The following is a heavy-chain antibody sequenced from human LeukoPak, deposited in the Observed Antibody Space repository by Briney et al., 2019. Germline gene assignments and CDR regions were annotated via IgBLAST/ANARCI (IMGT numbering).Heavy chain of an antibody. Sequence: RSETLSLTCAVYGGSFSRYYWSWIRQPPGKGLEWIGEINHVGTTNYNPSLKSRLTISVDTSKNQFSLKLNSVTAADTAVYYCARGRTEGGDFDYWGQGTLVTVSS. J-gene: IGHJ4*02. CDR1: GGSFSRYY. D-gene: IGHD6-25*01. CDR3: ARGRTEGGDFDY. CDR2: INHVGTT. V-gene: IGHV4-34*01.